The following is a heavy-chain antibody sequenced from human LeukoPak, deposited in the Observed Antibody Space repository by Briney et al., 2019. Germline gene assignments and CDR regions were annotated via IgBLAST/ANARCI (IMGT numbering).Heavy chain of an antibody. CDR2: ISYDGSDK. CDR3: VKDLHSGWSFDY. D-gene: IGHD6-19*01. V-gene: IGHV3-30*02. J-gene: IGHJ4*02. CDR1: GFTFNNFG. Sequence: GGSLRLSCAASGFTFNNFGLHWVRQAPGKGLEWVAFISYDGSDKNCVDSVQGRFTISRDNSKNTLYLQMNSLRVDDTAVYYSVKDLHSGWSFDYWGQGILVTVSS.